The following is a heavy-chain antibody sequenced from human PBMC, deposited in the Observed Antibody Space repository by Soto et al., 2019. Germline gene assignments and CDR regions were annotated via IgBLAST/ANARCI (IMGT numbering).Heavy chain of an antibody. CDR2: ITPDGTEQ. CDR3: AKRGILGAQGMAYVDL. J-gene: IGHJ2*01. Sequence: QVQLMESGGGVVQPGRSLRLSCAASGFTFNTYAMHWVRQAPGKGLEWVAVITPDGTEQYYADSVKGRFTISRDNSKKTLYLQMNSLGLQDMSIYHCAKRGILGAQGMAYVDLWGRGTLVTVSS. V-gene: IGHV3-30*18. D-gene: IGHD1-26*01. CDR1: GFTFNTYA.